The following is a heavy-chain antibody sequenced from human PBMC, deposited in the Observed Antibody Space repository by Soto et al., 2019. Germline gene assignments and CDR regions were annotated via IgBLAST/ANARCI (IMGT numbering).Heavy chain of an antibody. Sequence: EVQLLESGGGLVQPGGSLRLSCAASGFTFSSYAMSWVRQAPGKGLEWVSGISGSGGSTYYADSVKGRFTISRDSSKNTLYLQVSSLRADDAAVYYCAKTPGFWGGADYSCYYMDVWGKGTTVTVSS. V-gene: IGHV3-23*01. CDR2: ISGSGGST. CDR3: AKTPGFWGGADYSCYYMDV. CDR1: GFTFSSYA. D-gene: IGHD3-16*01. J-gene: IGHJ6*03.